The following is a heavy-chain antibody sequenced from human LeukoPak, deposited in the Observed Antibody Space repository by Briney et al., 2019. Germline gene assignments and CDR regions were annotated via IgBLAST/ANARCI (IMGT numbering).Heavy chain of an antibody. V-gene: IGHV1-69*13. J-gene: IGHJ6*02. Sequence: SVKVSCKASGGTFSSYAISWVRQAPGQGLEWMGGTIPIFGTANYAQKFQGRVTITADESTSTAYMELSSLRSEDTAVYYCARTGYSSSWYGGQGDDYYGMDVWGQGTTVTVSS. CDR1: GGTFSSYA. CDR2: TIPIFGTA. D-gene: IGHD6-13*01. CDR3: ARTGYSSSWYGGQGDDYYGMDV.